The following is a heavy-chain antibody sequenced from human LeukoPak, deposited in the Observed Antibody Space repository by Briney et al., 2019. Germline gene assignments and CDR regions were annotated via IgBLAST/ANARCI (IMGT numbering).Heavy chain of an antibody. D-gene: IGHD3-3*01. CDR3: ARSTIFGVVINGYYFDY. Sequence: EASVTVSCTASGGTFSIYAISWVRQAPGQGLEWMGGIIPIFGTANYAQKFQGRVTITADESTSTAYMELSSLRSEDTAVYYCARSTIFGVVINGYYFDYWGQGTLVTVSS. J-gene: IGHJ4*02. CDR2: IIPIFGTA. V-gene: IGHV1-69*13. CDR1: GGTFSIYA.